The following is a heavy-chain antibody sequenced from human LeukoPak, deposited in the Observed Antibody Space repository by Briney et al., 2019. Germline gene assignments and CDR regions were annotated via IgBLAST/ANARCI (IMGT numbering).Heavy chain of an antibody. D-gene: IGHD5-18*01. J-gene: IGHJ4*02. CDR1: GFTFSSFP. V-gene: IGHV3-64D*06. CDR3: SRRGYAYGYDY. Sequence: PGGSLRLSCSASGFTFSSFPMHWVRQAPGKGLEFVSSISSNGGSTHYADSVKGRFTISRDNSRNTLYLQMSSLKTVDTAVYYCSRRGYAYGYDYWGQGTLVTVT. CDR2: ISSNGGST.